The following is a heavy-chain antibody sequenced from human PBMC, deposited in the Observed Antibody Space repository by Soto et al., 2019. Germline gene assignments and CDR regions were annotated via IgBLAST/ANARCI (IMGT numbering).Heavy chain of an antibody. J-gene: IGHJ5*02. V-gene: IGHV3-23*01. CDR1: GFTFISSG. Sequence: PGGSLRLSCAASGFTFISSGMILVSPAPGKGLEWVSAISGSGGSTYYADSGKGRFTISRDNSKNTLYLQMNSLRAEDTAVYYCAKGSPTGGYYDFWSGYYNWFDPWGQGTLVTVSS. CDR2: ISGSGGST. CDR3: AKGSPTGGYYDFWSGYYNWFDP. D-gene: IGHD3-3*01.